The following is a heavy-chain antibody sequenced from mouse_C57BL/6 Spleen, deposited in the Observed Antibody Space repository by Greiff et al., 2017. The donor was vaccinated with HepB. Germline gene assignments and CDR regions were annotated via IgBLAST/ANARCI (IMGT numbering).Heavy chain of an antibody. J-gene: IGHJ3*01. CDR3: ARKGVHGSSSWFAY. CDR2: INPNNGGT. CDR1: GYTFTDYN. Sequence: EVKLQESGPELVKPGASVKIPCKASGYTFTDYNMDWVKQSHGKSLEWIGDINPNNGGTIYNQKFKGKAKLTVDKSSSTAYMELRSLTSEDTAVYYCARKGVHGSSSWFAYWGQGTLVTVSA. D-gene: IGHD1-1*01. V-gene: IGHV1-18*01.